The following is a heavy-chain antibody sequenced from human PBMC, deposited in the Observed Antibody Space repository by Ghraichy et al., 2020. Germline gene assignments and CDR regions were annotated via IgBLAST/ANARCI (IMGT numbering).Heavy chain of an antibody. D-gene: IGHD2-2*01. CDR1: GGSISSSSYY. J-gene: IGHJ4*02. CDR2: IYNSGNT. Sequence: SETLSLTCTVSGGSISSSSYYWGWIRQPPGKGLEWIGSIYNSGNTYYNSSLKSRVTISVDTSKNQFSLKLSSVTAADTAVYYCASIRSSTSCDLVWWGQGSLVTVSS. CDR3: ASIRSSTSCDLVW. V-gene: IGHV4-39*01.